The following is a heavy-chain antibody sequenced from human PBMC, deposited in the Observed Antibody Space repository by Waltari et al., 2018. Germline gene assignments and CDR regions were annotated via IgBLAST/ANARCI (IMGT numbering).Heavy chain of an antibody. CDR1: GYGITTYG. CDR3: ARDKGEVAGMDY. D-gene: IGHD6-19*01. CDR2: ISSYSLNT. V-gene: IGHV1-18*04. J-gene: IGHJ4*02. Sequence: QVQLVQSGVEMRRPGASVKVSCKASGYGITTYGVSWVRQAPGQGLEWMGWISSYSLNTNYAQKFQLRVTMTTDTSTNTAYMELGSLTADDTAVYYCARDKGEVAGMDYWGQGTLVTVSS.